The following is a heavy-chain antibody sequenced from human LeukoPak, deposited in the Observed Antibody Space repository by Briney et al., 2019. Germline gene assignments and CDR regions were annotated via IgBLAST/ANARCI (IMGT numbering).Heavy chain of an antibody. J-gene: IGHJ3*02. V-gene: IGHV3-30*02. Sequence: PGGSLRLSCAASGFTFSSYGMHWVRQAPGKGLEWVAFIRYDGSNKYYADSVKGRFTISRDNSKNTLYLQMNSLRAEDTAVYYCAKPEAGYDFWSADTAFDIWGQGTMVTVSS. CDR1: GFTFSSYG. CDR3: AKPEAGYDFWSADTAFDI. D-gene: IGHD3-3*01. CDR2: IRYDGSNK.